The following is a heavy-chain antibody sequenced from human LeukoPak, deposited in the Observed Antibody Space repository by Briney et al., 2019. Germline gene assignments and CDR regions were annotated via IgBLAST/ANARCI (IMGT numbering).Heavy chain of an antibody. J-gene: IGHJ4*02. CDR2: IYSGGST. D-gene: IGHD5-24*01. Sequence: GRSLRLSCAASGFTFSSYAMHWVRQAPGKGLEWVSVIYSGGSTYYADSVKGRFTISRDNSKNTLYLQMNSLRAEDTAVYYCARGRGYNSGADYWGQGTLVTVSS. CDR1: GFTFSSYA. V-gene: IGHV3-66*01. CDR3: ARGRGYNSGADY.